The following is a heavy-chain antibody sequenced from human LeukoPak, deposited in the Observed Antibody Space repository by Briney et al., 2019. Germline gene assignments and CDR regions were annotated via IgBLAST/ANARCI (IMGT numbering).Heavy chain of an antibody. D-gene: IGHD4-17*01. J-gene: IGHJ4*02. V-gene: IGHV4-39*07. CDR3: ARDRDYADFDY. CDR2: IYYSGST. CDR1: GGSISSSSYY. Sequence: SETLSLTCTVSGGSISSSSYYWGWIRQPPGKGLEWIGSIYYSGSTYYNPSLKSRVTISVDTSKNQFSLKLSSVTAADTAVYYCARDRDYADFDYWGQGTLVTVSS.